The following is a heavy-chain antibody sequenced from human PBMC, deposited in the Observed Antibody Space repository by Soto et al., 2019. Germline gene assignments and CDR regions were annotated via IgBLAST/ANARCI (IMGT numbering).Heavy chain of an antibody. D-gene: IGHD5-12*01. CDR1: GFTFSSYG. CDR3: AKDWRGSGYGLGFDY. CDR2: ISYDGSNK. J-gene: IGHJ4*02. V-gene: IGHV3-30*18. Sequence: QVQLVESGGGVVQPGRSLRLSCAASGFTFSSYGMHWVRQAPGKGLEWVAVISYDGSNKYYADSVKSRFTISRDNSKNTLDLQMNSLRAEDTAVYDCAKDWRGSGYGLGFDYWCQGTLVTVSS.